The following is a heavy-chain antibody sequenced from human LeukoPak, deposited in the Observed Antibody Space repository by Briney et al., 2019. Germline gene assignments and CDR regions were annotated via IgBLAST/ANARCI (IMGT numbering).Heavy chain of an antibody. CDR3: ARIGRPAAFDI. CDR2: ITSSGSTI. CDR1: GFTFSDYY. V-gene: IGHV3-11*01. J-gene: IGHJ3*02. D-gene: IGHD6-6*01. Sequence: GGSLGLSCAASGFTFSDYYMSWIRQAPGKGLEWVPYITSSGSTIYYADSMKGRFTISRDNAKHSLFLQLDSLRAEDTAVYYCARIGRPAAFDIWGQGTLVIVSS.